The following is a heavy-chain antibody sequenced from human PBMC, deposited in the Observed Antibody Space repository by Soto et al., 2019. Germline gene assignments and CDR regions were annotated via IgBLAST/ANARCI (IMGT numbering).Heavy chain of an antibody. J-gene: IGHJ3*02. V-gene: IGHV4-31*03. Sequence: PSETLSLTCTVSGGSISSGGYYWSWIRQHPGKGLEWIGYIYYSGSTYYNPSLKSRVTISVDTSKNQFSLKLSSVTAADTAVYYCARASPIVHDAFHIWGQGTMVTVSS. CDR2: IYYSGST. CDR1: GGSISSGGYY. CDR3: ARASPIVHDAFHI. D-gene: IGHD3-22*01.